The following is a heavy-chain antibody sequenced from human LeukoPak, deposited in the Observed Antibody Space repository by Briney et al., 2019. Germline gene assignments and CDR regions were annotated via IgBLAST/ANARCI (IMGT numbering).Heavy chain of an antibody. CDR1: GGSISSSSYY. D-gene: IGHD2-15*01. CDR2: IYYSGST. Sequence: SETLSLTCTVSGGSISSSSYYWGWIRQPPGKGLEWIGSIYYSGSTYYNPSLKSRVTISVDTSKNQFSLKLSSVTAADTAVYYCARDWECSGGSCYYYYGMDVWGQGTTVTVSS. V-gene: IGHV4-39*07. CDR3: ARDWECSGGSCYYYYGMDV. J-gene: IGHJ6*02.